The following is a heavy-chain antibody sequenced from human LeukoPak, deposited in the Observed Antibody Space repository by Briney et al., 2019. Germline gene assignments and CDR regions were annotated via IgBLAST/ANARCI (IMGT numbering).Heavy chain of an antibody. CDR2: IYSDGRT. CDR1: GFTFSSYA. J-gene: IGHJ3*02. V-gene: IGHV3-53*01. D-gene: IGHD3-22*01. CDR3: ARGLFLSGYLDAFDI. Sequence: GGSLRLSCAASGFTFSSYAMSWVRQGPGKGLEWVSLIYSDGRTYYADSVKGRCTISRDNSKNTLYLQMNSLRVEDTAVYYCARGLFLSGYLDAFDIWGQGTVVTVSS.